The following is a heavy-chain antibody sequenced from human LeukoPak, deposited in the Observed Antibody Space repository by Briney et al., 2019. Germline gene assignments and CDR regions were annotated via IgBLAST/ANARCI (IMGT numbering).Heavy chain of an antibody. Sequence: SETLSLTCAVYGGSFSGYYWSWIRQPPGKGLEWIGEINHSGSTNYNPSLKSRVTISVDTSKNQFSLKLSSVTAADTAVYYCARREDIVVVPAVRDAFDIWGQGTMVTVSS. CDR3: ARREDIVVVPAVRDAFDI. D-gene: IGHD2-2*01. CDR1: GGSFSGYY. CDR2: INHSGST. J-gene: IGHJ3*02. V-gene: IGHV4-34*01.